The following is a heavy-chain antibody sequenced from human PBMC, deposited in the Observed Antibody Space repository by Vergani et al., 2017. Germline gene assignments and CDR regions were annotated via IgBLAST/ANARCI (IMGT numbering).Heavy chain of an antibody. CDR1: GFTFSSYG. CDR3: AKDGRLELRAFDY. V-gene: IGHV3-30*02. Sequence: QVQLVQSGSELKKPGASVKVSCKASGFTFSSYGMHWVRQAPGKGLEWVAFIRYDGSNKYYADSVKGRFTISRDNSKNTLYLQMNSLRAEDTAVYYCAKDGRLELRAFDYWGQGTLVTVSS. J-gene: IGHJ4*02. CDR2: IRYDGSNK. D-gene: IGHD1-7*01.